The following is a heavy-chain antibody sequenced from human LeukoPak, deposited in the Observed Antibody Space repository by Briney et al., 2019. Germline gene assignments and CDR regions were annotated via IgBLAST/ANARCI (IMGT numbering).Heavy chain of an antibody. CDR1: GGSISSYY. Sequence: PSETLSLTCTVSGGSISSYYWSWIRQPPGKGLEWIGYIYYSGSTNYNPSLKRRVTISVDTSKNQFSLKLSSVTAADTAVYYCARVNYGSATKEDYWGQGTLVTVSS. CDR3: ARVNYGSATKEDY. J-gene: IGHJ4*02. V-gene: IGHV4-59*01. CDR2: IYYSGST. D-gene: IGHD3-10*01.